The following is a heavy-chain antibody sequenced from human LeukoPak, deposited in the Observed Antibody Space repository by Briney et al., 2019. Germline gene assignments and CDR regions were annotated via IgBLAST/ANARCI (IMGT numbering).Heavy chain of an antibody. D-gene: IGHD1-1*01. V-gene: IGHV1-18*01. J-gene: IGHJ3*02. CDR1: GYTFTSYG. Sequence: GASVKVSCKASGYTFTSYGISWVRQAPGQGLEWMGWISAYNGNTNYAQKLQGRVTMTTDTSTSTAYMELRSLRSDDTAVYYCASFGTGTTSDAFDIWGQGTMVIVSS. CDR2: ISAYNGNT. CDR3: ASFGTGTTSDAFDI.